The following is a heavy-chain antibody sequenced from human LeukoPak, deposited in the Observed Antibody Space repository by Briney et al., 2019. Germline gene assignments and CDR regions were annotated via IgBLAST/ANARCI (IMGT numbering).Heavy chain of an antibody. Sequence: PGGSLRLSCAASGFTFSSYSMNWVRQAPGKGLEWVSSISSSSSYIYYADSVKGRFTISRDNAKNSLYLQMNSLRAEDTGVYYCARGLTTVSWNWFDSWGQGTLVTVSS. CDR1: GFTFSSYS. V-gene: IGHV3-21*03. D-gene: IGHD4-17*01. CDR2: ISSSSSYI. J-gene: IGHJ5*01. CDR3: ARGLTTVSWNWFDS.